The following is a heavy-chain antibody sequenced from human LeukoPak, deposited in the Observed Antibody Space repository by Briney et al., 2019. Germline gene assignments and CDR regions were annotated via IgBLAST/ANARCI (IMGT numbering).Heavy chain of an antibody. CDR3: ARAHSGLYLDS. CDR2: IHTNGYT. D-gene: IGHD2-15*01. V-gene: IGHV4-4*07. J-gene: IGHJ4*02. CDR1: AEPLGTIY. Sequence: SETLSLNCTVSAEPLGTIYWSWIRQPAGQGLEYIGRIHTNGYTNYKPSLNSRVTMSVDSTKNQFSLTLRSVTATDTAIYYCARAHSGLYLDSWGQGTLVTVSS.